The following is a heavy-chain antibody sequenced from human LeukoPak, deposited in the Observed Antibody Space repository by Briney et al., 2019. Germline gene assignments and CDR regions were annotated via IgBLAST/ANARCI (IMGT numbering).Heavy chain of an antibody. CDR1: GYSFTSYW. CDR2: IYPSDSDT. D-gene: IGHD1-26*01. CDR3: ARALSGSYSYSFDY. Sequence: GESLKISCKGSGYSFTSYWIVWVRQMPGKGLEWMGIIYPSDSDTTYSPTFQGQVTISADKSIATAYLQWSSLEASDTAMYYCARALSGSYSYSFDYWGQGTLDTVSS. J-gene: IGHJ4*02. V-gene: IGHV5-51*01.